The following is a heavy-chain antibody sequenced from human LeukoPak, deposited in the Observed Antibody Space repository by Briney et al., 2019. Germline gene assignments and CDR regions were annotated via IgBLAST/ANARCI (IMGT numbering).Heavy chain of an antibody. CDR3: ARDQVGVGASYFDY. V-gene: IGHV4-59*01. J-gene: IGHJ4*02. Sequence: SETLSLTCTVSGGSISSYYWSWIRQPPGKGLEWIGHIYYSGSTNYNPSLKSRVTISVDTSKNQFSLKLSSVTAADTAVYYCARDQVGVGASYFDYWGQGTLVTVSS. CDR2: IYYSGST. CDR1: GGSISSYY. D-gene: IGHD1-26*01.